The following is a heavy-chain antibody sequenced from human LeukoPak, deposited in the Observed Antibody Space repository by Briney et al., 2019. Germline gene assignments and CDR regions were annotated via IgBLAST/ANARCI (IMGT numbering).Heavy chain of an antibody. D-gene: IGHD6-6*01. CDR1: GGTFSSYT. J-gene: IGHJ3*02. V-gene: IGHV1-69*13. CDR2: IIPIFGTA. CDR3: ARDRGAARPPAFDI. Sequence: ASVKVSCKASGGTFSSYTISWVRQAPGQGLEWMGGIIPIFGTANYAQKFQGRVTITADESTSTAYMELSSLRSEDTAVYYCARDRGAARPPAFDIWGQGTMVTVSS.